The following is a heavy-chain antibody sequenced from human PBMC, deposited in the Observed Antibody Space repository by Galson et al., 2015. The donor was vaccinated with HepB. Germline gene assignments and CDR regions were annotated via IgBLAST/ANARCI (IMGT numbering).Heavy chain of an antibody. Sequence: SVKVSCKASGYTFTNNYISWVRQAPGQGLEWMGWISTYNGNTDYGQKFQGRITMTGDTSTNTAYMELRSLKSDDTAVYYCARRIAALQVRGACDLWGQGTVVTVSS. D-gene: IGHD6-6*01. J-gene: IGHJ3*01. CDR1: GYTFTNNY. CDR3: ARRIAALQVRGACDL. V-gene: IGHV1-18*01. CDR2: ISTYNGNT.